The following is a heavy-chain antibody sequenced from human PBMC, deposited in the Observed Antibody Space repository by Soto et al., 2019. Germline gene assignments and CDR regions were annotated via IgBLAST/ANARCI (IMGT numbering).Heavy chain of an antibody. CDR2: INHSGST. D-gene: IGHD6-6*01. CDR1: GGSFSGYY. Sequence: SETLSLTCAVYGGSFSGYYWSWIRQPPGKGLEWIGEINHSGSTNYNPSLKSRVTISVDTSKNQFSLKLSSVTAADTAVYYCARGRYSRSAYYWGQGTLVTVS. V-gene: IGHV4-34*01. CDR3: ARGRYSRSAYY. J-gene: IGHJ4*02.